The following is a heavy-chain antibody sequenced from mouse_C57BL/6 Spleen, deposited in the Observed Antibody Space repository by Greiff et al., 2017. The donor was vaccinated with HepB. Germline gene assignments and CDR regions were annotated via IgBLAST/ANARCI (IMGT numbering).Heavy chain of an antibody. CDR1: GYTFTSYW. Sequence: QVQLQQPGAELVKPGASVKLSCKASGYTFTSYWMHWVKQRPGRGLEWIGRIDPNRGGTKYNEKFKSKATLTVDKPSSTAYMQLSSLTSEDSAVYYCARHRYDYDLYAMDYWGQGTSVTVSS. CDR2: IDPNRGGT. V-gene: IGHV1-72*01. J-gene: IGHJ4*01. CDR3: ARHRYDYDLYAMDY. D-gene: IGHD2-4*01.